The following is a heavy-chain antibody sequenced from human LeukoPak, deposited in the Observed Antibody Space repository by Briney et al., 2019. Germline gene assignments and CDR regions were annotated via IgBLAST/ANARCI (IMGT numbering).Heavy chain of an antibody. V-gene: IGHV1-69*05. J-gene: IGHJ3*02. CDR3: ARGRFYDFWSGYRHDAFDI. CDR2: IIPIFGTA. CDR1: GGTFSSYA. D-gene: IGHD3-3*01. Sequence: ASVKVSCKASGGTFSSYAISWVRQAPGQGLEWMGRIIPIFGTANYAQKFQGRVTITTDESTSTAYMELSSLRSEDTAVYYCARGRFYDFWSGYRHDAFDIWGQGTMVTVSS.